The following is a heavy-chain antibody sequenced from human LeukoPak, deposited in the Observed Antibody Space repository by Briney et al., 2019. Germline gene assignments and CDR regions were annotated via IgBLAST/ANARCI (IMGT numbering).Heavy chain of an antibody. D-gene: IGHD3-9*01. CDR3: AKEGGYDILTGYSNYYYYGMDV. CDR1: GFTFSSYA. V-gene: IGHV3-23*01. CDR2: ISGSGGST. J-gene: IGHJ6*02. Sequence: GGSLRLSCAASGFTFSSYAMSWVRQAPGKGLEWVSAISGSGGSTYYADSVKGRFTISRDNSKNTLYLQMNSLRAEDTAVYYCAKEGGYDILTGYSNYYYYGMDVWGQGTTVTVSS.